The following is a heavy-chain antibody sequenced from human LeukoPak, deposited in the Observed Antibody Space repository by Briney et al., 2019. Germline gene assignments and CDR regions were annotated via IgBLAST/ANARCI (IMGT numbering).Heavy chain of an antibody. D-gene: IGHD2/OR15-2a*01. V-gene: IGHV5-51*01. J-gene: IGHJ4*02. CDR3: ARVMTTLTGFDF. CDR1: GYTFTTYW. Sequence: GESLKISCKGSGYTFTTYWIGWVRQMPGKGLEWMGIIYPGDSDTRYSPSFQGQVTISADKSITTAYLQWSSLRASDTAMYYCARVMTTLTGFDFWGQGTLVTVSS. CDR2: IYPGDSDT.